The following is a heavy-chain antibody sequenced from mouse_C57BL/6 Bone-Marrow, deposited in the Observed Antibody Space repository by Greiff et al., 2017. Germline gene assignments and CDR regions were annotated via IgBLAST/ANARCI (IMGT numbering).Heavy chain of an antibody. CDR2: INPGSGGT. CDR3: ARRNYYGSSPWFAY. J-gene: IGHJ3*01. V-gene: IGHV1-54*01. Sequence: QVQLKESGAELVRPGTSVKVSCKASGYAFTNYLIEWVKQRPGQGLEWIGVINPGSGGTNYNEKFKGKATLTADKSSSTAYMQLSSLTSEDSAVYFCARRNYYGSSPWFAYWGQGTLVTVSA. D-gene: IGHD1-1*01. CDR1: GYAFTNYL.